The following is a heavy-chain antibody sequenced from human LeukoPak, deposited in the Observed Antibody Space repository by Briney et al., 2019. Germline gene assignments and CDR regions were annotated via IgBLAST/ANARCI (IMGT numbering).Heavy chain of an antibody. CDR1: GFTFSSYA. Sequence: GGSLRLSCAASGFTFSSYAMSWVRQAPGKGLEWVSAISGSGGSTYYADSVKGRFTFSRDNSKNTLYLQMNSLRAEDTSVYYCAKLPRGSGSYYAFDYWGQGTLVTVSS. J-gene: IGHJ4*02. V-gene: IGHV3-23*01. CDR3: AKLPRGSGSYYAFDY. CDR2: ISGSGGST. D-gene: IGHD3-10*01.